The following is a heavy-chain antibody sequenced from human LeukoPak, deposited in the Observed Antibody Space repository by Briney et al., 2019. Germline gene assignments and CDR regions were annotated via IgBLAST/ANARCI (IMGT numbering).Heavy chain of an antibody. CDR1: GFTFSNYE. CDR3: VGAAADTTPRP. V-gene: IGHV3-74*01. CDR2: VSNDGSST. Sequence: GGSLRLSCVVSGFTFSNYEMNWVRQGPGKGLVWVSRVSNDGSSTAYADSVRGRFTISRDNAKSTLYLQMNSLRAEDTAVYYCVGAAADTTPRPWGQGTLVTVSS. J-gene: IGHJ4*02. D-gene: IGHD6-13*01.